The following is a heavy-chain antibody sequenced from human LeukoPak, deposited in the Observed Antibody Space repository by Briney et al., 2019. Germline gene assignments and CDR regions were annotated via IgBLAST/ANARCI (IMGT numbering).Heavy chain of an antibody. Sequence: GGSLRLSCAASGFTFSSYAMHWVRQAPGKGLEWVAVISYDGSNKYYADSVKGRFTISRDNSKNTLYLQMNSLRVEDTAVYYCARKTTVYHAFDIWGQGTMVTVSS. CDR2: ISYDGSNK. CDR3: ARKTTVYHAFDI. D-gene: IGHD4-17*01. CDR1: GFTFSSYA. V-gene: IGHV3-30*04. J-gene: IGHJ3*02.